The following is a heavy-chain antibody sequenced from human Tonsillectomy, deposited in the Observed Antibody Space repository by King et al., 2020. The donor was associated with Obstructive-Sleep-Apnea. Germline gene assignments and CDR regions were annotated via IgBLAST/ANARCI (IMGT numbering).Heavy chain of an antibody. CDR3: ARGITMIAPA. D-gene: IGHD3-22*01. Sequence: QLVQSGGGLVKPGGSLRLSCAASGFTFSYYYMSLIRQAPGKGLEWVSYISSSCNTIYYADSVNGRLPISRDNAKNSLYLQMNRLRVEDTAVYYCARGITMIAPAWGKGTLVTVSS. J-gene: IGHJ5*02. CDR2: ISSSCNTI. V-gene: IGHV3-11*01. CDR1: GFTFSYYY.